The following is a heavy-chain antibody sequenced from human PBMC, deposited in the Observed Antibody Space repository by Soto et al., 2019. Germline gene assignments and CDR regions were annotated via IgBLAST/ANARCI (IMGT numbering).Heavy chain of an antibody. Sequence: GGSLRLCCAASGFTFSSYAMSWVRQAPGKGLEWVSAISGSGGSTYYADSVKGRFTISRDNSKNTLYLQMNSLRAEDTAVYYCAKEYCSSTSCYTYYYYGMDVWGQGTTVTVSS. D-gene: IGHD2-2*02. V-gene: IGHV3-23*01. J-gene: IGHJ6*02. CDR1: GFTFSSYA. CDR3: AKEYCSSTSCYTYYYYGMDV. CDR2: ISGSGGST.